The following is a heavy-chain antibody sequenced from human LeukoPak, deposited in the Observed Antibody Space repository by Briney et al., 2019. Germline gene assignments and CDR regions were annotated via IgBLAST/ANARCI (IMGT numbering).Heavy chain of an antibody. D-gene: IGHD6-19*01. CDR2: IRYDGSDK. CDR3: AKDRSPLHMDV. Sequence: GGSLRLSCAASGFRFSQQDMHWVRQAPGKGLEWVAWIRYDGSDKNYADSVKGRFTISRDNSGNTLYLQMGSLRGADTALYYCAKDRSPLHMDVWGNGTTVTISS. V-gene: IGHV3-30*02. J-gene: IGHJ6*03. CDR1: GFRFSQQD.